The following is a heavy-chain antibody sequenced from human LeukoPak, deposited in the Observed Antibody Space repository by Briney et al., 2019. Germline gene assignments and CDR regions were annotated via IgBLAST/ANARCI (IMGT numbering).Heavy chain of an antibody. D-gene: IGHD1-26*01. Sequence: TGGSLRLSCAASDFTFSSYAMHWVRQAPGKGLEWVAVISYDGSNKYYADSVKGRFTISRDNSKNTLYLQMNSLRAEDTAVYYCARVRYSGSYYGYXGQGTLVTVSS. CDR1: DFTFSSYA. J-gene: IGHJ4*02. V-gene: IGHV3-30-3*01. CDR2: ISYDGSNK. CDR3: ARVRYSGSYYGY.